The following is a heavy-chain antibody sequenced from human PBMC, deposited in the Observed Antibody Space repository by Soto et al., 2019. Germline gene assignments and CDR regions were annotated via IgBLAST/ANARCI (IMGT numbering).Heavy chain of an antibody. CDR3: ARVSEESSGHLEGSEYFQH. Sequence: QVQLQESGPGLVKPSQTLSLTCTVSGGSISSGGYYWSWIRQHPGKGLEWIGYIYYSGSTYYNPSLKSRVTISVDTSKNQFSLKLSSVTAADTAVYYCARVSEESSGHLEGSEYFQHWGQGTLVTVSS. CDR1: GGSISSGGYY. V-gene: IGHV4-31*03. J-gene: IGHJ1*01. D-gene: IGHD6-19*01. CDR2: IYYSGST.